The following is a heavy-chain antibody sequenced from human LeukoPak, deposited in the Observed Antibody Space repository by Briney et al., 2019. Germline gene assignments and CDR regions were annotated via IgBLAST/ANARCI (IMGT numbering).Heavy chain of an antibody. V-gene: IGHV1-69*06. D-gene: IGHD3-9*01. J-gene: IGHJ6*03. CDR1: GGTFSSYA. Sequence: VASVKVSCKASGGTFSSYAISWVRQAPGQGLEWMGGIIPIFGTANYAQKFQGRVTITADKSTSTAYMELSSLRSEDTAVYYCAREALTGYYRQQYYYYYYMDVWGKGTTVTVSS. CDR3: AREALTGYYRQQYYYYYYMDV. CDR2: IIPIFGTA.